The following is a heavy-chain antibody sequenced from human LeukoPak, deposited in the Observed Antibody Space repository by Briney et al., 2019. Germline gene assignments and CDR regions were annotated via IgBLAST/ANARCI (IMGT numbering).Heavy chain of an antibody. J-gene: IGHJ4*02. Sequence: ASVKVSCKASGGTFSSYAISWVRQAPGQGLEWMGGIIPIFGTANYAQKFQGRVTITTDESTSTAYMELSSLRSEDTAVYYCARSHYYDSSGYYYVFDYWGQRTLVTVSS. CDR3: ARSHYYDSSGYYYVFDY. CDR1: GGTFSSYA. CDR2: IIPIFGTA. D-gene: IGHD3-22*01. V-gene: IGHV1-69*05.